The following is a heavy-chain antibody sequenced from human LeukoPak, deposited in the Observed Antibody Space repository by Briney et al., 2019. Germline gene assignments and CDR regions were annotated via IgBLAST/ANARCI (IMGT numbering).Heavy chain of an antibody. CDR2: INHSGTS. CDR3: ASNGPLRSDNSRHYFDS. V-gene: IGHV4-34*01. D-gene: IGHD3-22*01. CDR1: GGSFSDYY. Sequence: SETLSLTCAVYGGSFSDYYWSWVLQSPGKGLEWIGEINHSGTSNYNPSLKSRLTISVDTPKNQFSLSLSSMTAADTAVYYCASNGPLRSDNSRHYFDSWGQGTMVTVSS. J-gene: IGHJ4*02.